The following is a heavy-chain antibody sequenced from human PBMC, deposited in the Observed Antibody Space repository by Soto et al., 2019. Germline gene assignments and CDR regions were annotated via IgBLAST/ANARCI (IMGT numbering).Heavy chain of an antibody. CDR1: GGSISSNY. CDR3: ARYRRVAVAGYTLDN. V-gene: IGHV4-59*01. D-gene: IGHD6-13*01. Sequence: SSETLSLTCTVSGGSISSNYWTWIRQPPGKGLEWIGYVYNSGSTNYNPSLKSRVTISEDTSKSQFSLKVNSMTAAETAVYYCARYRRVAVAGYTLDNWGQGTPVPVSS. J-gene: IGHJ4*02. CDR2: VYNSGST.